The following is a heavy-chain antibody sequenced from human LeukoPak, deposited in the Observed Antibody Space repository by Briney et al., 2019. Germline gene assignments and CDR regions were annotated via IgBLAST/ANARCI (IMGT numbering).Heavy chain of an antibody. V-gene: IGHV4-34*01. J-gene: IGHJ6*03. CDR3: ARGGSRRKSSRGYYYYYYMDV. Sequence: SETLSLTCAVYGGSFSGYYWSWIRQPPGKGLEWIGEINHSGSTNYNPSLKSRVTVSVDTSKNQFSLKLSSVTAADTAVYYCARGGSRRKSSRGYYYYYYMDVWGKGTTVTVSS. CDR1: GGSFSGYY. D-gene: IGHD2-15*01. CDR2: INHSGST.